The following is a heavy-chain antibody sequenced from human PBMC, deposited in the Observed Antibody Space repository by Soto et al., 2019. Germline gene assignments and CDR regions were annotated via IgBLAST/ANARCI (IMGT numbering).Heavy chain of an antibody. J-gene: IGHJ3*02. Sequence: SLRLSCAASGFTVSSNYLSWVHQAPGKGLEWVSVIYSGGSTYYADSVKGRFTISRDNSKNTLYLQMNSLRAEDTAVYYCAGPLVVVAATPFDAFDIWGQGTMVTVSS. CDR1: GFTVSSNY. CDR3: AGPLVVVAATPFDAFDI. V-gene: IGHV3-66*04. CDR2: IYSGGST. D-gene: IGHD2-15*01.